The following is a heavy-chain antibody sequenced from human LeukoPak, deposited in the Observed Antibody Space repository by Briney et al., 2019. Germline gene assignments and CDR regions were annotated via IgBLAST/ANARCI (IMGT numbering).Heavy chain of an antibody. J-gene: IGHJ4*02. D-gene: IGHD1-26*01. CDR3: ARAPSRYSGGLYYFDY. Sequence: PSETLSLTCAVYGGSFSGYYWSWIRQPPGKGLEWIGEINHSGSTNYNPSLKSRVTISVDTSKNQFSLKLSSVTAADTAVYYCARAPSRYSGGLYYFDYWGQGTLVTVSS. V-gene: IGHV4-34*01. CDR2: INHSGST. CDR1: GGSFSGYY.